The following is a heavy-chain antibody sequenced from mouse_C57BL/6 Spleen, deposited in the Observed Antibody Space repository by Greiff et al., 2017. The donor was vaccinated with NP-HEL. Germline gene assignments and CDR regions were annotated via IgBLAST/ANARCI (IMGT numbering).Heavy chain of an antibody. D-gene: IGHD1-1*01. V-gene: IGHV2-9-1*01. J-gene: IGHJ1*03. Sequence: VKLMESGPGLVAPSQSLSITCTVSGFSLTSYAISWVRQPPGKGLEWLGVIWTGGGTNYNSALKSRLSISKDNSKSQVFLKMNSLQTDDTARYYCARFTTVVATGYFDVWGTGTTVTVSS. CDR2: IWTGGGT. CDR3: ARFTTVVATGYFDV. CDR1: GFSLTSYA.